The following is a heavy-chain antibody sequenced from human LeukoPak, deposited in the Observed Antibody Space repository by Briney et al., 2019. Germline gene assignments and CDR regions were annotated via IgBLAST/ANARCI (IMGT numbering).Heavy chain of an antibody. CDR2: ISSSSSYI. D-gene: IGHD2-2*01. CDR3: ARDGRGYCSSTSCYPFDY. Sequence: GGSLRPSCAASGFTFSSYSMNWVRQAPGKGLEWVSSISSSSSYIYYADSVKGRFTISRDNAKNSLYLQMNSLRAEDTAVYYCARDGRGYCSSTSCYPFDYWGQGTLVTVSS. V-gene: IGHV3-21*01. CDR1: GFTFSSYS. J-gene: IGHJ4*02.